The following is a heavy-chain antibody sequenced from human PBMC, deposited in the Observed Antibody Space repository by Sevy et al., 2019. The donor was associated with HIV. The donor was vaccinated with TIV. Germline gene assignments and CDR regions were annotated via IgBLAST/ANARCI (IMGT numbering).Heavy chain of an antibody. Sequence: GESLKISCKGSGYSFTSYWIGWVRQMPGKGLEWMGIIYPGDSDTRYSPSFQGQVTISADKSISTAYLQWGSLKASDTAMYYCARPPTERITMVRGVIITEAFDYWGQGTLVTVSS. CDR3: ARPPTERITMVRGVIITEAFDY. CDR2: IYPGDSDT. J-gene: IGHJ4*02. D-gene: IGHD3-10*01. V-gene: IGHV5-51*01. CDR1: GYSFTSYW.